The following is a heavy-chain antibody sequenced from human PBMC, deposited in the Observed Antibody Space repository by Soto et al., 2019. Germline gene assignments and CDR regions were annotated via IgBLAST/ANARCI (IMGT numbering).Heavy chain of an antibody. J-gene: IGHJ4*02. CDR2: IYYSGAT. CDR1: SGHISRCNYL. D-gene: IGHD6-13*01. Sequence: PSENLSPTWSCSSGHISRCNYLLGWVRQTPGKGLEWIGHIYYSGATSSNPSLQTRVSIPVEASQDQFSLTLTSVTAADTAIYYCASRQQQVALVDYWGQGRLATVSS. V-gene: IGHV4-30-4*01. CDR3: ASRQQQVALVDY.